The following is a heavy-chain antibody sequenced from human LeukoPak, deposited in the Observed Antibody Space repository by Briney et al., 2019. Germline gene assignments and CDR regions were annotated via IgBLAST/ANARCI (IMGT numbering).Heavy chain of an antibody. CDR1: GYTFTSYG. J-gene: IGHJ4*02. Sequence: ASVKVSCKASGYTFTSYGISWVRQAPGQGLEWMGWISAYNGNTNYAQKLQGRVAMTTDTSTSTAYMELRSLRSDDTAVYYCARDLGVVVVAAYLDYWGQGTLVTVSS. V-gene: IGHV1-18*01. CDR3: ARDLGVVVVAAYLDY. CDR2: ISAYNGNT. D-gene: IGHD2-15*01.